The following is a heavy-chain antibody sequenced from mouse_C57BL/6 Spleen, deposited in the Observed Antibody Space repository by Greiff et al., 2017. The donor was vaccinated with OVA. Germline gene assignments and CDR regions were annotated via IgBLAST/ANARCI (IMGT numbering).Heavy chain of an antibody. CDR2: IYPGSGST. J-gene: IGHJ3*01. V-gene: IGHV1-55*01. CDR3: ARETTSYGNFFAY. CDR1: GYTFTSYW. D-gene: IGHD2-10*02. Sequence: QVQLHQPGAELVKPGASVKMSCKASGYTFTSYWITWVKQRPGQGLEWIGDIYPGSGSTNYNEKFKSKATLTVDTSASTAYMQLSSLTSEDSAVYDGARETTSYGNFFAYWGQGTLVTVSA.